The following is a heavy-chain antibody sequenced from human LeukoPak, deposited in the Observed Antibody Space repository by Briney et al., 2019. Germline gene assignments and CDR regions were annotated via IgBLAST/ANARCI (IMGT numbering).Heavy chain of an antibody. V-gene: IGHV4-34*01. CDR2: ISHSGST. Sequence: PSETLSLTCAVYGGSFSGYYWSWIRQPPGKGLEWIGEISHSGSTNYNPSLKSRVTISVDTSKNQFSLKLSSVTAADTAVYYCARRKGYCSGGSCYPAKKDYYYYGMDVWGQGTTVTVSS. J-gene: IGHJ6*02. CDR3: ARRKGYCSGGSCYPAKKDYYYYGMDV. D-gene: IGHD2-15*01. CDR1: GGSFSGYY.